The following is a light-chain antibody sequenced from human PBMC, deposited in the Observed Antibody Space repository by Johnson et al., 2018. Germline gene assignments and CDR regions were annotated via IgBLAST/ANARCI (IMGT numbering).Light chain of an antibody. CDR1: SSNIGNNY. Sequence: QSVLTKPPSVSAAPGQKVTISCSGSSSNIGNNYVSWYQQLPGTAPKLLIYENNKRPSGIPDRLSGSKSGTSATLGITGLQTGDEADYYCGTWDSSLSAGNVFGTGTKVTVL. V-gene: IGLV1-51*02. J-gene: IGLJ1*01. CDR2: ENN. CDR3: GTWDSSLSAGNV.